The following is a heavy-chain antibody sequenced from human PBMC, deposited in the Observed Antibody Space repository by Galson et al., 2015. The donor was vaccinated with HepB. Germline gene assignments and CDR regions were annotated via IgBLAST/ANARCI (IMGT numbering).Heavy chain of an antibody. CDR3: ARGGELLWFRESYVDV. CDR2: INPNSGGT. D-gene: IGHD3-10*01. J-gene: IGHJ6*04. CDR1: GYTFTGYH. V-gene: IGHV1-2*06. Sequence: SVKVSCKASGYTFTGYHMHWVRQAPGQGLEWMGRINPNSGGTNYAQKFQGRVTMTRDTSISTAYMELSRLRSDDTAVYYCARGGELLWFRESYVDVWGKGTTVTVSS.